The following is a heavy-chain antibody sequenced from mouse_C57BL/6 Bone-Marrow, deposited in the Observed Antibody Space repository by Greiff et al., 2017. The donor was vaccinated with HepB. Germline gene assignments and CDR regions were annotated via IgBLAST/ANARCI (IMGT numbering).Heavy chain of an antibody. CDR3: ACSYWFAY. J-gene: IGHJ3*01. Sequence: VQLQQPGAELVKPGASVKLSCKASGYTFTSYWMQWVKQRPGQGLEWIGEIDPSDSYTNYNQKFKGKATLTVDTSSSTAYMQLSSLTSEDSAVYYCACSYWFAYWGQGTLVTVSA. D-gene: IGHD1-1*01. CDR2: IDPSDSYT. V-gene: IGHV1-50*01. CDR1: GYTFTSYW.